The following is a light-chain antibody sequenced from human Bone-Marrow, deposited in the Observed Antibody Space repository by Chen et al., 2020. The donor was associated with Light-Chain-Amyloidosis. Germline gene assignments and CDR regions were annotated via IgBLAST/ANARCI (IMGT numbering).Light chain of an antibody. V-gene: IGKV3-20*01. Sequence: IVFTQSPGTLSLSPGEGANLSCRASQTISSNYLTWYQQKFGQAPRLLIYGSSSRATGIPDRLTGSGSGTDFTLTINRLEPEDFAMYYCQQYGTSPLTFGGGTKVEIK. CDR1: QTISSNY. CDR2: GSS. CDR3: QQYGTSPLT. J-gene: IGKJ4*01.